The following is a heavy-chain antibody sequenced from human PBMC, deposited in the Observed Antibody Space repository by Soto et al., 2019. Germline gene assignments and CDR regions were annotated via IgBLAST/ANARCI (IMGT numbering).Heavy chain of an antibody. CDR1: GGSISSGGYS. J-gene: IGHJ6*02. Sequence: QVQLQESGPGLVKPSQTLSLTCTVSGGSISSGGYSWSWIRQHPGTGLEWIGYIYYSGSNYYNQYLKRRVTIAVYTSKNKFSLKLSSVTAADTAVYYWARFRPPPDYYYFYGMDVWGQGTTVTGS. CDR3: ARFRPPPDYYYFYGMDV. CDR2: IYYSGSN. V-gene: IGHV4-31*03.